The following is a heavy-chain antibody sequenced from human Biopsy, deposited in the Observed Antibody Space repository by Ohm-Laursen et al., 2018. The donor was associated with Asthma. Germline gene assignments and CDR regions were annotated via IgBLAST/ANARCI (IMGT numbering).Heavy chain of an antibody. D-gene: IGHD5-12*01. V-gene: IGHV7-4-1*01. CDR2: INTNSGTP. J-gene: IGHJ4*01. Sequence: ASVKVSCKASGYTFNSVAVMWVRQAPGQGLEWMGWINTNSGTPTYVQGFSGRFVFSSDPSVTTAYLQIDSLRSEDTGVYYCTRAGSTFVADYWGQGTLVTVSS. CDR3: TRAGSTFVADY. CDR1: GYTFNSVA.